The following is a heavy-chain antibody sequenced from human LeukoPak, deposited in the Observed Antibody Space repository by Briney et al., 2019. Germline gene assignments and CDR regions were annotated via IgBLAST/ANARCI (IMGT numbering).Heavy chain of an antibody. Sequence: GGSLRLSCAASGFTFSSYGMHWVRQAPGKGLEWVAVISYDGSNKYYADSVKGRFTISRDNSKNTLHLQMNSLRAEDTAVYYCAKEAIWGQGTMVTVSS. J-gene: IGHJ3*02. CDR1: GFTFSSYG. V-gene: IGHV3-30*18. CDR2: ISYDGSNK. CDR3: AKEAI.